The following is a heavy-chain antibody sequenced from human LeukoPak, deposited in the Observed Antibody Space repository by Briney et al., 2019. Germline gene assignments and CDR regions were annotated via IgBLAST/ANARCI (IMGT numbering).Heavy chain of an antibody. CDR3: ARKNDYGDYTDY. CDR1: GFTFSSYW. V-gene: IGHV3-74*01. J-gene: IGHJ4*02. D-gene: IGHD4-17*01. CDR2: INSDGSST. Sequence: GGSLRLSCAASGFTFSSYWMHWVRQAPGKGLVWVSRINSDGSSTSYADSVKGRFTISRDNAKNTLYLQMNSLRAEDTAVYYCARKNDYGDYTDYWGQGTLVTVSS.